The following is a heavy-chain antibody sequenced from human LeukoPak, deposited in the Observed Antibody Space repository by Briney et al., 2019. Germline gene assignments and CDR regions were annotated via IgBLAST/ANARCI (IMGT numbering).Heavy chain of an antibody. CDR2: ISDSGGRI. CDR3: AKDLRGEDHSSWFSD. Sequence: GGSLRLSCAASGFSFSRFAMSWVRQAPGKGLEWVSAISDSGGRINYADSVKGRFTISRDNSKNTVYLQMNSLGADDTAVYYCAKDLRGEDHSSWFSDWGQGTLVTVSS. CDR1: GFSFSRFA. V-gene: IGHV3-23*01. J-gene: IGHJ4*02. D-gene: IGHD6-13*01.